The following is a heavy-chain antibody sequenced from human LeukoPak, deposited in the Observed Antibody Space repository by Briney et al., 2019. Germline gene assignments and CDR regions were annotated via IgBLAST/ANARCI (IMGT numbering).Heavy chain of an antibody. J-gene: IGHJ4*02. D-gene: IGHD2-2*01. Sequence: PGGSLRLSCAASGFTFDDYAMHWVRQAPGKGLEWVSGISWNSGSIGYADSVKGRFTISRDNAKNSLYLQMNSLRAEDMALYYCAKASAARTFFNYWGQGTLVTVSS. CDR2: ISWNSGSI. V-gene: IGHV3-9*03. CDR3: AKASAARTFFNY. CDR1: GFTFDDYA.